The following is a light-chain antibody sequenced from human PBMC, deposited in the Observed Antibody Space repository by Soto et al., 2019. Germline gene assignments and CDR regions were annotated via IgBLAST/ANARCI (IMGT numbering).Light chain of an antibody. CDR3: SSFTSINTWV. CDR2: EVS. J-gene: IGLJ3*02. V-gene: IGLV2-14*01. Sequence: QSALTQPASVSGSPGQSITIYCTGTSSDVGGYNYVSWYQQHPGKAPKLKIYEVSNRPSGVSDRFSGSKSGNTASLTISGLQAEDEADYYCSSFTSINTWVFGGVTKLTVL. CDR1: SSDVGGYNY.